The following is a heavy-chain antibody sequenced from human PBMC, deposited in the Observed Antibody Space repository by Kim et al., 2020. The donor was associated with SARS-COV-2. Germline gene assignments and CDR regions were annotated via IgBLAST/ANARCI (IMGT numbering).Heavy chain of an antibody. J-gene: IGHJ4*02. V-gene: IGHV4-39*01. Sequence: SETLSLTCTVSGGSISSSSYYWGWIRQPPGKGLEWIGSIYYSGSTYYNPSLKSRVTISVDTSKNQFSLKLSSVTAADTAVYYCARRDSYGTDYWGQGTLVIVSS. CDR2: IYYSGST. CDR3: ARRDSYGTDY. D-gene: IGHD5-18*01. CDR1: GGSISSSSYY.